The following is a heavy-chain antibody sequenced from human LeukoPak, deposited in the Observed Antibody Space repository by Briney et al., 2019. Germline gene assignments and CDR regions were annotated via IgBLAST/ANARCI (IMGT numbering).Heavy chain of an antibody. CDR3: ASTPRYRSSTSCLPVGY. D-gene: IGHD2-2*01. Sequence: GRSLRLSCAASGFTFSSYAMHWVRQAPGKGLEWVAVISYDGSNKYYADSVKGRFTISRDNSKNTLYLQMNSLRAEDTAVYYCASTPRYRSSTSCLPVGYWGQGTLVTVSS. CDR1: GFTFSSYA. CDR2: ISYDGSNK. V-gene: IGHV3-30*04. J-gene: IGHJ4*02.